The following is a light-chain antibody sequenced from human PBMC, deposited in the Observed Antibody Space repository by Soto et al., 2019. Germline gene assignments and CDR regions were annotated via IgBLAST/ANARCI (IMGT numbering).Light chain of an antibody. V-gene: IGKV3-11*01. CDR1: HSVGSL. CDR2: FGS. CDR3: QKRGSWPWT. J-gene: IGKJ1*01. Sequence: EIVLTQSPATLCLSPGDRATVSCRASHSVGSLLAWYQQKPVQAPRLLLYFGSNRAAGIPDRLSGSGSGTDFTLSIDTLEPEDFALFYCQKRGSWPWTFGQGTEVDIK.